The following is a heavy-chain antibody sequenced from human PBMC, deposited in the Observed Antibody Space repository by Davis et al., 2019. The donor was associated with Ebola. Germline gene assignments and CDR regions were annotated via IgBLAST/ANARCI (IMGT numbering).Heavy chain of an antibody. J-gene: IGHJ2*01. D-gene: IGHD4-17*01. Sequence: MPSETLSLTCTVSGGSISSYYWSWIRQPPGKGLEWIGEINHSGSTNYNPSLKSRVTISVDTSKNQFSLKLSSVTAADTAVYYCASKAYGDYGWYFELWGRGTLVTVSS. CDR1: GGSISSYY. CDR2: INHSGST. CDR3: ASKAYGDYGWYFEL. V-gene: IGHV4-34*01.